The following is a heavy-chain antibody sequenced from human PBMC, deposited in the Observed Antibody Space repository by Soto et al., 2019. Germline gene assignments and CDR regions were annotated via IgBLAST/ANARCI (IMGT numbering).Heavy chain of an antibody. D-gene: IGHD2-2*01. J-gene: IGHJ6*02. CDR2: IIPISETT. Sequence: QVQLVQSGAEVKKPGSSVKVSCKASGGTFSSYAISWVRQAPGQGLEWMGGIIPISETTNYAQKFQGRVTISAAESKDTANMTLSSLMSDVTAVYYGACSWGSSTSLDIYYYYYGGMDVWGHGTTVTVSS. CDR3: ACSWGSSTSLDIYYYYYGGMDV. CDR1: GGTFSSYA. V-gene: IGHV1-69*01.